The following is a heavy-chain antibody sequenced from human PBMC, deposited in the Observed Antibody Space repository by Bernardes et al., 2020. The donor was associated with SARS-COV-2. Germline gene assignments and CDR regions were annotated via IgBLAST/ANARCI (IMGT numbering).Heavy chain of an antibody. Sequence: SGPTLVKPTQTLTLTCTFSGFSLSTSGAAVAWIRQPPEKALEWLALIYWDDDERYSPSLKSRLTITKDTSKNKVVLTVTNMDPLDTAKYYCAHGAPYRAFDIWAQGTMVTVSS. J-gene: IGHJ3*02. V-gene: IGHV2-5*02. CDR2: IYWDDDE. CDR3: AHGAPYRAFDI. CDR1: GFSLSTSGAA.